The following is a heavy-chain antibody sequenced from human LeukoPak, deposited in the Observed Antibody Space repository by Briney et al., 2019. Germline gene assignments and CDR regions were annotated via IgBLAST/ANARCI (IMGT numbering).Heavy chain of an antibody. D-gene: IGHD6-19*01. CDR1: GFTVSSNY. J-gene: IGHJ4*02. V-gene: IGHV3-53*01. Sequence: QTGGSLRLSCAASGFTVSSNYMSWVRQAPGKGLEWVSVIYSRGSTYYADSVKGRFTISRDNSKNTLYLQMNSLRAEDTAIYYCAREATTVAGYFDYWGQGTLVTVSS. CDR3: AREATTVAGYFDY. CDR2: IYSRGST.